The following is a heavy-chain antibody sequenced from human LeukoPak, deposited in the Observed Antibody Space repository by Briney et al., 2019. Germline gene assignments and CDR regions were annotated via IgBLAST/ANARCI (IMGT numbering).Heavy chain of an antibody. J-gene: IGHJ3*02. CDR1: GDSVSSNSAA. CDR3: ARMIPSSVVVISDDAFDI. CDR2: TYYRSKWYN. V-gene: IGHV6-1*01. Sequence: SQTLSLTCAISGDSVSSNSAAWNWIRQSPSRGLEWLGRTYYRSKWYNDYAVSVKSRITINPDTSKNQFSLQLNSVTPEDTAVYYCARMIPSSVVVISDDAFDIWGQGTMVTVSS. D-gene: IGHD3-22*01.